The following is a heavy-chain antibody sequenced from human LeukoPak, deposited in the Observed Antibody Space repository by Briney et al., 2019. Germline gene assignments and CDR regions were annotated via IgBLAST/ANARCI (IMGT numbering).Heavy chain of an antibody. CDR3: AKLDGSGNRRPCNI. CDR2: ISGSGGST. V-gene: IGHV3-23*01. J-gene: IGHJ3*02. Sequence: GGSLRLSCVASGFTFSSYAMSWVRQAPGKGLEWVSAISGSGGSTYYADSVKGRFTISRDNAKNSLYLQMNSLRTEDTAVYYCAKLDGSGNRRPCNIWGQGTMVTVSS. D-gene: IGHD3-10*01. CDR1: GFTFSSYA.